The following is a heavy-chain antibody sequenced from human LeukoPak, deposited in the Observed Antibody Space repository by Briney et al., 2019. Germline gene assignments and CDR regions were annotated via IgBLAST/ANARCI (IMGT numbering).Heavy chain of an antibody. Sequence: SETLSLTCTVSGGSISSYYWSWIRQPPGKGLEWIGYIYYSGSTNYNPSLKSRVTISVDTSKNQFSLKLSSVTAADTAVYYCARLIVGATRRPRNFDYWGQGTLVTVSS. CDR3: ARLIVGATRRPRNFDY. V-gene: IGHV4-59*08. CDR2: IYYSGST. CDR1: GGSISSYY. J-gene: IGHJ4*02. D-gene: IGHD1-26*01.